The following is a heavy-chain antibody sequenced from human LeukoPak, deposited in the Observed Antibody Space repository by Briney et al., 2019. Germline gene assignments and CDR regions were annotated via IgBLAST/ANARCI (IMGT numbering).Heavy chain of an antibody. J-gene: IGHJ6*02. V-gene: IGHV4-59*08. CDR2: IYYTGST. Sequence: SETLSLTCTVSGGSISNDYWSWIRQPPGKGLEWIGYIYYTGSTNYNPSLKSRVTISVDTSKNQLSLKLSSVTAADTAVYYCARGGPVTIFGVVIIQYYGMDVWGQGTTVTVSS. CDR3: ARGGPVTIFGVVIIQYYGMDV. CDR1: GGSISNDY. D-gene: IGHD3-3*01.